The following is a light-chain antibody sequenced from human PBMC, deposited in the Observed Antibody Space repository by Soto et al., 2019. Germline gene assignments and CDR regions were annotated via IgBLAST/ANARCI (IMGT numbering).Light chain of an antibody. Sequence: IVLTQSPATLSVSPGERATLSCRASQSVSSNLAWYQQKPGQAPRLLISGASTRATGVPARFSGSGSGTEFTLTISRLEPEDLAVYYCQQYDNSVWTFGQGTKVDIK. CDR3: QQYDNSVWT. CDR2: GAS. CDR1: QSVSSN. J-gene: IGKJ1*01. V-gene: IGKV3D-15*01.